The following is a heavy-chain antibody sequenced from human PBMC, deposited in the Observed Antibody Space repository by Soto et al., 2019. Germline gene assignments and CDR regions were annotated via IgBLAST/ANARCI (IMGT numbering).Heavy chain of an antibody. CDR2: MNPNSGDT. D-gene: IGHD3-10*01. J-gene: IGHJ4*02. Sequence: QVQLVQSGAEVKKPGASVKASCKASGYTFTSYEINWVRQATGQGLEWMGWMNPNSGDTGYAQKLQGRVTMTRNNSIGTACMELRSLRSEDTAVYYCAGGELLWFGELLRWGQGTLVTVSS. CDR3: AGGELLWFGELLR. V-gene: IGHV1-8*01. CDR1: GYTFTSYE.